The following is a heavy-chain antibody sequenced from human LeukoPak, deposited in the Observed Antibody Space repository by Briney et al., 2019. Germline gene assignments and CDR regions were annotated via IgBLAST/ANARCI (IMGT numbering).Heavy chain of an antibody. CDR2: ISAYNGNT. Sequence: ASVKVSCKAAGYTFTSYGISWVRQARGQGLEWMGWISAYNGNTNYAQKLQGRVTMTTDTSTSTAYMELRSLRSDDTAVYYCARVGMATTPVDYWGQGTLVTVSS. D-gene: IGHD5-24*01. V-gene: IGHV1-18*01. J-gene: IGHJ4*02. CDR3: ARVGMATTPVDY. CDR1: GYTFTSYG.